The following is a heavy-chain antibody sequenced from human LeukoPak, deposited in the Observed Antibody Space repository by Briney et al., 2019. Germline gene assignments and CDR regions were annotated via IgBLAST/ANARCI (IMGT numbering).Heavy chain of an antibody. CDR2: ISGSGGST. J-gene: IGHJ6*03. D-gene: IGHD1-26*01. V-gene: IGHV3-23*01. CDR3: AKDASYSGSYYAYYYYYYMDV. CDR1: GFTFSSYG. Sequence: PGGSLRLSCAASGFTFSSYGMSWVRQAPGKGLEWVSAISGSGGSTYYADSVKGRFTISRDNSKNTLYLQMNSLRAEDTAVYYCAKDASYSGSYYAYYYYYYMDVWGKGTAVTISS.